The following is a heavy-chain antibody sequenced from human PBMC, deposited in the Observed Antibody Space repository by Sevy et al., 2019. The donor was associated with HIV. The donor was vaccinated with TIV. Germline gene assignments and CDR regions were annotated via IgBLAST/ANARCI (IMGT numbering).Heavy chain of an antibody. CDR2: IRYDGSNQ. CDR1: GFTFSSYG. CDR3: AKPQGDSSGLDDY. D-gene: IGHD3-22*01. V-gene: IGHV3-30*02. Sequence: GGSLRLSCAASGFTFSSYGMHWVRQAPGKGLEWVAFIRYDGSNQYYADSVKGRFTISRDNSKNTLYLQMNSLRAEDTAVYYCAKPQGDSSGLDDYWGQGTLVTVSS. J-gene: IGHJ4*02.